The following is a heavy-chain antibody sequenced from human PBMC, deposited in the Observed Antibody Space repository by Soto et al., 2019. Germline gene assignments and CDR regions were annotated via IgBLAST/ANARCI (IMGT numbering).Heavy chain of an antibody. Sequence: ASVKVSCEASGYTFTDSFVHWVRQAPGHGREWVGWINPNSAGTRYAQKFQGRVAMNRDTSISTAYMELSSLRSDDTAIYYCARVKTTIAARPDFVYWGQGTLVTVSS. J-gene: IGHJ4*02. CDR2: INPNSAGT. CDR1: GYTFTDSF. D-gene: IGHD6-6*01. V-gene: IGHV1-2*02. CDR3: ARVKTTIAARPDFVY.